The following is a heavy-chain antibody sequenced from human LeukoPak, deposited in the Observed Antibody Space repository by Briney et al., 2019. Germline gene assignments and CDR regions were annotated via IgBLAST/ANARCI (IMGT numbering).Heavy chain of an antibody. CDR2: ISAYNGNT. J-gene: IGHJ6*03. Sequence: ASVKVSCKASGYTFTSYGISWVRQAPGQGLEWMGWISAYNGNTNYAQKLQARVTMTTDTSTSTAYMELRSLRSDDTAVYYCARSLGDSSGYYPTGYYYYYMDVWGKGTTVTVSS. D-gene: IGHD3-22*01. V-gene: IGHV1-18*01. CDR3: ARSLGDSSGYYPTGYYYYYMDV. CDR1: GYTFTSYG.